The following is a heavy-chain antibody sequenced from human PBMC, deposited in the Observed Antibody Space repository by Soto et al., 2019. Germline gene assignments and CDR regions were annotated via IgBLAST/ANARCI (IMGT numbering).Heavy chain of an antibody. Sequence: GGSLRLACAASGFTFNIYALHWVRQAPGKVLEWVAVISFDGTKKYYSDSVKGRFTISRDNLKNTLYLQMNNLRVEDAALYFCAREDDYGYRYINYGMDVWGQGATVTVS. CDR3: AREDDYGYRYINYGMDV. J-gene: IGHJ6*02. V-gene: IGHV3-30-3*01. CDR2: ISFDGTKK. D-gene: IGHD4-17*01. CDR1: GFTFNIYA.